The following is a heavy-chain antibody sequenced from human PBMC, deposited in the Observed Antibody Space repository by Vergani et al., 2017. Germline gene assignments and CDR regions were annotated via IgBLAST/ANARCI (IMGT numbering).Heavy chain of an antibody. D-gene: IGHD4-23*01. CDR2: IYYSGST. J-gene: IGHJ6*03. CDR1: GGSISSYY. Sequence: QVQLQESGPGLVTPSETLSITCTVSGGSISSYYWSRIRQPPGKGLEWVGYIYYSGSTNYNPSLTGRVTISVDTSKNQFSLKLSSVTTADTAVYYCARGGERSTEVIDYCYYMDFWGKGTTVTVSS. V-gene: IGHV4-59*01. CDR3: ARGGERSTEVIDYCYYMDF.